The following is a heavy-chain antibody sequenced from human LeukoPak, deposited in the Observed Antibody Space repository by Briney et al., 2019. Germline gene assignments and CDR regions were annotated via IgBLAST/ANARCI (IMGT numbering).Heavy chain of an antibody. V-gene: IGHV3-30*04. D-gene: IGHD5-24*01. CDR1: GFTFSTSA. J-gene: IGHJ4*02. Sequence: PGRSLRLSCAASGFTFSTSAMHWVRQAPGKGLEWVAVISYDENNKYYADSVKGRFTISRDNSKGTVYLQMNSLRPEDTAVYYCAKDDAWLQYGNWGRGTLVTVSS. CDR3: AKDDAWLQYGN. CDR2: ISYDENNK.